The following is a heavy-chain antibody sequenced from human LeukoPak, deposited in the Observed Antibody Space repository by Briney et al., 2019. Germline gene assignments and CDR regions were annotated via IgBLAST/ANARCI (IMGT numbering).Heavy chain of an antibody. CDR1: GYTFGTHW. Sequence: GASVKVSCKPSGYTFGTHWMHWVRQAPGQGLEWMAIINPSGDFRSYAQKFQGRVTVTRDMSTRTVYMELSDRRPEDTALYYCARDYSGQWEQLTGWWIDPWGQGTLVIVSS. J-gene: IGHJ5*02. CDR2: INPSGDFR. D-gene: IGHD1-26*01. V-gene: IGHV1-46*01. CDR3: ARDYSGQWEQLTGWWIDP.